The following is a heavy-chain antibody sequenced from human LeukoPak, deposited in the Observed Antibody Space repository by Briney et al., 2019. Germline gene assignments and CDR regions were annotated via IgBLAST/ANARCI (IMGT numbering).Heavy chain of an antibody. J-gene: IGHJ2*01. Sequence: SETLSLTCPVSGGSISDTNYYWGWLRQPPGKGLELIGTIYYSGTSYFNPSLKSRLTLPVDTSNKQFSLKMSSVTAIDTAVYYCARLSGGGYNSGWHRTHYYFDLWGRGTLVAVSS. CDR3: ARLSGGGYNSGWHRTHYYFDL. D-gene: IGHD6-19*01. CDR1: GGSISDTNYY. CDR2: IYYSGTS. V-gene: IGHV4-39*01.